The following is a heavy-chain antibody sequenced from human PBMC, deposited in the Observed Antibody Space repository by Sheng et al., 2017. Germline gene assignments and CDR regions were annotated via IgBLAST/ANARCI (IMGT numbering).Heavy chain of an antibody. J-gene: IGHJ6*02. D-gene: IGHD1-26*01. CDR2: IKSETDGGTA. CDR3: TTDQVGFGMDV. Sequence: EVRLVESGGGLIKPGESLRLSCAASGFSFSITWMSWVRQAPGKGLEWVGRIKSETDGGTADYAAHVKGRFTISRDNSKDMLFLQMNSLKTEDSAVYYCTTDQVGFGMDVWG. CDR1: GFSFSITW. V-gene: IGHV3-15*01.